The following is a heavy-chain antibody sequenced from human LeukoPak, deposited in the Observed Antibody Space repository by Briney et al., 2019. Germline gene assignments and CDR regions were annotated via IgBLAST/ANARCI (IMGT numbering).Heavy chain of an antibody. J-gene: IGHJ6*02. V-gene: IGHV3-30*01. CDR1: GFTFSSYA. CDR3: ARDRADSSGYYGYYYYGMDV. CDR2: ISYDGSNK. Sequence: GRSLRLSCAASGFTFSSYAMHWFRQAPGKGLEWVAVISYDGSNKYYADSVKGRFTISRDNSKNTLYLQMNSLRAEDTAVYYCARDRADSSGYYGYYYYGMDVWGQGTTVTVSS. D-gene: IGHD3-22*01.